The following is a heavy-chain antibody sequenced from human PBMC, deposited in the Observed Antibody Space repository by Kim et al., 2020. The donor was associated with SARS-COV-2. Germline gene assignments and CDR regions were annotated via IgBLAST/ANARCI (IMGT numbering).Heavy chain of an antibody. V-gene: IGHV4-34*01. J-gene: IGHJ4*02. CDR3: ATFNEYSSSNFDY. D-gene: IGHD6-6*01. Sequence: NPSLKSRVTITVDTSKNQFSLKLSSVTAADTAVYYCATFNEYSSSNFDYWGQGTLVTVSS.